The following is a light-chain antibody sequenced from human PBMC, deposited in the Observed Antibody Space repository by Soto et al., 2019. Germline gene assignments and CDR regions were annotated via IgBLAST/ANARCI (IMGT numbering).Light chain of an antibody. CDR1: QGIAPY. J-gene: IGKJ4*01. Sequence: DVQMTQSPSSLSAFVGDRVTITCRASQGIAPYLAWFQQKPGKVPKLLIYATSTLQSGVPSRFSGSGSGTDLTLTISSLQLEDVRTYYCQKYNSAPLAFGGGTKVEIK. CDR2: ATS. V-gene: IGKV1-27*01. CDR3: QKYNSAPLA.